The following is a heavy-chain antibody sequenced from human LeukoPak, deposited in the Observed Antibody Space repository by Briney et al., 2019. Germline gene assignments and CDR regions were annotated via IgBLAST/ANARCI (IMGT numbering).Heavy chain of an antibody. J-gene: IGHJ4*02. CDR2: IYYSGST. D-gene: IGHD2-2*01. CDR3: ARDSCSSTSCRRKFDN. CDR1: GGSITSSNYF. V-gene: IGHV4-39*07. Sequence: SETLSLTCTVSGGSITSSNYFWGWIRQSPGKGLEWIGSIYYSGSTYYNPSLKSRVTISVETSKIQFSLKLSSVTAADSAVYYCARDSCSSTSCRRKFDNWGQGTLVTVSS.